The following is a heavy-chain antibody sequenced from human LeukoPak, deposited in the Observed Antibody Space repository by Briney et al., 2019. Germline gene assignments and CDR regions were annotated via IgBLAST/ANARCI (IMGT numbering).Heavy chain of an antibody. CDR3: AKSKTGTGAFDY. Sequence: GGSLRLSCAASGFTFSSFMTWVRQAPGKGLEWVSAISGSGDSTYYAGSVKGRFTISRDNSKNTLYLQMNSLRAEDTALYYCAKSKTGTGAFDYRGQGTLVTVSS. J-gene: IGHJ4*02. CDR1: GFTFSSF. CDR2: ISGSGDST. V-gene: IGHV3-23*01.